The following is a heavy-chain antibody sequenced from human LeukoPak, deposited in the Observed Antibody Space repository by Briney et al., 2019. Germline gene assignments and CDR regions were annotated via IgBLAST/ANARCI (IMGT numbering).Heavy chain of an antibody. Sequence: PGGSLRLSCAASGFTFSSYWMHWVRQGPGKGLVWVSRINSDGSDTTYADSVKGRFTISRDNAKNTLYLQMNSLRAEDTALYYCARNWNYYDQWGQGTLVTVSS. CDR3: ARNWNYYDQ. V-gene: IGHV3-74*03. D-gene: IGHD1-1*01. J-gene: IGHJ4*02. CDR1: GFTFSSYW. CDR2: INSDGSDT.